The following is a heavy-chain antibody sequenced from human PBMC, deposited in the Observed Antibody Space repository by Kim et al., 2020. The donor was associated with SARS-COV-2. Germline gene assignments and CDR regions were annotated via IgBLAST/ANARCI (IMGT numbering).Heavy chain of an antibody. J-gene: IGHJ6*02. CDR3: ARHQAAAGMYYYYGMDV. V-gene: IGHV4-59*08. Sequence: LTDRLTISVDTSKTQFSLKLSSVTAADTAVYYCARHQAAAGMYYYYGMDVWGQGTTVTVSS. D-gene: IGHD6-13*01.